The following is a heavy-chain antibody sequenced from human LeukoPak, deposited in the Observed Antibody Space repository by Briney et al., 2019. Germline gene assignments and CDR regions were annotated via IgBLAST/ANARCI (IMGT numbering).Heavy chain of an antibody. V-gene: IGHV3-7*01. CDR1: GFSFSAYW. J-gene: IGHJ3*02. CDR2: INLDGSEK. CDR3: ARDVKYPLDI. Sequence: GGSLRLSCAASGFSFSAYWMSWVRQASGKGLEWVANINLDGSEKYYVDSVRGRFTISRDNAKNSLYLQMNSLRDEDAAGYFCARDVKYPLDIWGQGTMVTVSS. D-gene: IGHD2-2*02.